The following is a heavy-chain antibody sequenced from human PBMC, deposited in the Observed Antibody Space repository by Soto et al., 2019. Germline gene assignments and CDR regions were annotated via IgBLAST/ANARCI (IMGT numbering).Heavy chain of an antibody. Sequence: SVKVSCKASGGTFSSYAISWVRQAPGQGLEWMGGIIPIFGTANYAQKFQGRVTITADESTSTAYMELSSLRSEDTAVYYCARDLDSYGSIDYWGQGTLGTVSS. D-gene: IGHD5-18*01. J-gene: IGHJ4*02. V-gene: IGHV1-69*13. CDR1: GGTFSSYA. CDR3: ARDLDSYGSIDY. CDR2: IIPIFGTA.